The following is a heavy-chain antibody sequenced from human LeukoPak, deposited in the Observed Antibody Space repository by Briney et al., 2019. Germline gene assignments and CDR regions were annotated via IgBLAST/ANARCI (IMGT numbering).Heavy chain of an antibody. Sequence: PSETLSLTCAVYGGSFSGYYWSWIRQPPGKGLEWIGEINHSGSTNYNPSLKSRVTISVDTSKNQFSLKLSSVTAADTAVYYCARDRTGEGRFDPWGQGTLVTVSS. J-gene: IGHJ5*02. D-gene: IGHD1-14*01. CDR3: ARDRTGEGRFDP. CDR2: INHSGST. CDR1: GGSFSGYY. V-gene: IGHV4-34*01.